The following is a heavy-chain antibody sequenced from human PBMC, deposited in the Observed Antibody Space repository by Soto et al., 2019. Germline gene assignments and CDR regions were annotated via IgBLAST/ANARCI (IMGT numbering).Heavy chain of an antibody. CDR2: ISGSGGST. CDR3: AKDKPSSSWSYYYYGMDV. V-gene: IGHV3-23*04. CDR1: GFTFSSYA. D-gene: IGHD6-6*01. Sequence: DVQLVESGGALVQPGGSLRLSCVASGFTFSSYAMSWVRQAPGKGLEWVSAISGSGGSTYYADSVKGRFTISRDNSKNTLYLQMNSLRAEDTAVYYCAKDKPSSSWSYYYYGMDVWGQGTTVTVSS. J-gene: IGHJ6*02.